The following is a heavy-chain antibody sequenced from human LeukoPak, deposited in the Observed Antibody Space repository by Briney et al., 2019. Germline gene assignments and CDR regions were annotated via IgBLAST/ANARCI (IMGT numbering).Heavy chain of an antibody. Sequence: QPGGSLRLSCAASGFTFSSYGMHWVRQAPGRGLEWVAVISYDGSNKYYADSVKGRFTISRDNSKNTLYLQMNSLRAEDTAVYYCAKGGETYDSSVLVDYWGQGTLVTVSS. V-gene: IGHV3-30*18. D-gene: IGHD3-22*01. CDR1: GFTFSSYG. CDR3: AKGGETYDSSVLVDY. J-gene: IGHJ4*02. CDR2: ISYDGSNK.